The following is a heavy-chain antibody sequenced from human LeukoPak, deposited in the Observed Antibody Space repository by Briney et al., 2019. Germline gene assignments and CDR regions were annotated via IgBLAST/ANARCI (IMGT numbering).Heavy chain of an antibody. CDR1: GGSISSYF. CDR3: ARVARRASCPDY. J-gene: IGHJ4*02. Sequence: ETLSLTCTVSGGSISSYFWSWIRQPPGKGLEWVSHINWSGGSTGYAEAVKGRFTISRDTAENSLYLQMNSLRAEDTALYYCARVARRASCPDYWGQGTLVTVSS. CDR2: INWSGGST. V-gene: IGHV3-20*04.